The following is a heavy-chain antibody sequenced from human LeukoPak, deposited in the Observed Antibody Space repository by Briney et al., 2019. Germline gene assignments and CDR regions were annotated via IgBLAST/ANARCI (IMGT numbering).Heavy chain of an antibody. J-gene: IGHJ4*02. CDR1: GYTFTRYG. CDR2: ISGYNGNT. D-gene: IGHD3-3*01. V-gene: IGHV1-18*01. CDR3: ARDQYDFWGSSTY. Sequence: GASVKVSCKTSGYTFTRYGISWVRQAPGQGLEWMGWISGYNGNTKFLQKLQDRVTMTTDTSTTTAYMELRNLRPDDTAVYYCARDQYDFWGSSTYWGQGTLVTVSS.